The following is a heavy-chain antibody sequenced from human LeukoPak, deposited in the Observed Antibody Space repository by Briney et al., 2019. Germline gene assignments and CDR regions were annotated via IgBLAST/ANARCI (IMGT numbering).Heavy chain of an antibody. CDR1: GFTFSNYA. Sequence: GGSLRLSCAASGFTFSNYAMSWVRQAPGQGLDWVSAISDSGVTAYYADSVKGRFTISRDNSKNTLYLQMNSLRAEDTAVYYCAKIGAVYDSSVDYFDYWGQGTLVTVSS. D-gene: IGHD3-22*01. V-gene: IGHV3-23*01. CDR2: ISDSGVTA. J-gene: IGHJ4*02. CDR3: AKIGAVYDSSVDYFDY.